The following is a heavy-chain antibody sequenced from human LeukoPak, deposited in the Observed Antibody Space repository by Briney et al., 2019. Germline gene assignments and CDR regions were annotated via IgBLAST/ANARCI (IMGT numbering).Heavy chain of an antibody. V-gene: IGHV3-33*01. J-gene: IGHJ4*02. CDR1: GFTFSSYG. CDR2: IWYDGSNK. Sequence: GRSLRLSCAASGFTFSSYGMHWVRQAPGKGLEWVAVIWYDGSNKYYADSVRGRFTISRDNSKNTLYLQMNSLRAEDTAVYYCARADLSDRYYFDYWGQGTLVTVSS. CDR3: ARADLSDRYYFDY. D-gene: IGHD2/OR15-2a*01.